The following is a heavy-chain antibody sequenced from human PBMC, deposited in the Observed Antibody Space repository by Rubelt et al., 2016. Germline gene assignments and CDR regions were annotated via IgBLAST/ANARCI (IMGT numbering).Heavy chain of an antibody. V-gene: IGHV4-34*01. J-gene: IGHJ2*01. Sequence: QVQLQQWGAGLLKPSETLSLTCAVYGGSFSGYYWSWIRQPPGKGLEWIGEINHSGSTNYNPSLKCRVTISVDTSKNQFSLKLSSVTAADTAVYYCAREARAGIRYFDLWGRGTLVTVSS. CDR2: INHSGST. CDR1: GGSFSGYY. CDR3: AREARAGIRYFDL. D-gene: IGHD1-14*01.